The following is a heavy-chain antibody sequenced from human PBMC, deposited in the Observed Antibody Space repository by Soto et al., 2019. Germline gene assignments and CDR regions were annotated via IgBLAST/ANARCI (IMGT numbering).Heavy chain of an antibody. Sequence: PGGSLRLSCAASGFTFSSYSMNWVRQAPGKGLEWVSSISSSSSYIYYADSVKGRFTISRDNAKNSLYLQMNSLRAEDTAVYYCARDYWMTPSHYYRYWGQGTLVTVS. CDR2: ISSSSSYI. J-gene: IGHJ4*02. CDR1: GFTFSSYS. CDR3: ARDYWMTPSHYYRY. V-gene: IGHV3-21*01. D-gene: IGHD2-15*01.